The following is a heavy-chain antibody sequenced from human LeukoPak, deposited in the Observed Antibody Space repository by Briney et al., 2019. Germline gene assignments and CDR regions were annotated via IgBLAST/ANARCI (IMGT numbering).Heavy chain of an antibody. CDR3: ATGTATIFPESDY. V-gene: IGHV1-69*05. CDR2: IIPIFGTA. D-gene: IGHD5-24*01. CDR1: GGTFSSYA. J-gene: IGHJ4*02. Sequence: PVKVSCKASGGTFSSYAISWVRQAPGQGLEWIGRIIPIFGTANYAQKFQGKVTITTDESTSTAYMELSSLRSEDTAVYYCATGTATIFPESDYWGQGTLVTVSS.